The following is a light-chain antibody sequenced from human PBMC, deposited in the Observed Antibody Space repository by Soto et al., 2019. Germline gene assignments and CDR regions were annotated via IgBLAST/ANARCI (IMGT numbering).Light chain of an antibody. CDR3: TSYTSSNTPYVV. V-gene: IGLV2-14*03. CDR2: DVT. Sequence: QSVLTQPASVSGSPGQSITISCTGASSDVGGYNYVSWYQQHPGKAPKLMISDVTNRPSGVSNRFSGSKSGNTASLTISGLQAEDEADYYCTSYTSSNTPYVVFGGGTKVTVL. CDR1: SSDVGGYNY. J-gene: IGLJ2*01.